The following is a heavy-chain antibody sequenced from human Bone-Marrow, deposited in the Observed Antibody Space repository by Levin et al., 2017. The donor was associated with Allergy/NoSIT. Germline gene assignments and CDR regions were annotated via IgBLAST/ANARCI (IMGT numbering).Heavy chain of an antibody. D-gene: IGHD2-2*01. Sequence: SGPTLVKHTQTLTLTCTFSGFSLSTSGVSVGWIRQPPGKALELLALIYWDDDVRYRASLKRRLVILKDPSKNQVVLTLTNVDPADTATYFCARGKYQLLDAFDIWGQGTMVTVSS. V-gene: IGHV2-5*02. CDR2: IYWDDDV. CDR1: GFSLSTSGVS. CDR3: ARGKYQLLDAFDI. J-gene: IGHJ3*02.